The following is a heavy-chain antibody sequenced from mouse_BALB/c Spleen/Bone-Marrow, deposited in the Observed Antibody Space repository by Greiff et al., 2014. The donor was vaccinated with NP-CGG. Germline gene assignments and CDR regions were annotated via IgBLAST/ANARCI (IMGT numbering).Heavy chain of an antibody. CDR1: GYTFTGNW. CDR2: IDTSDSYT. D-gene: IGHD2-4*01. CDR3: ARGGHDFSLDY. V-gene: IGHV1-69*01. J-gene: IGHJ4*01. Sequence: VQLQQSGAELGMPGASVKMSCEASGYTFTGNWIYWVKQRPGQGLEWIGAIDTSDSYTNYNQKFMGKASLTVDASSSTAYMQVSSLTSDDSAVYYCARGGHDFSLDYWGQGTSVTVSS.